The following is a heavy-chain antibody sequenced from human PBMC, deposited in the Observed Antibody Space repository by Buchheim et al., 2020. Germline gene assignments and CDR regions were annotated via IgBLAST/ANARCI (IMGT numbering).Heavy chain of an antibody. CDR2: INPSGGST. J-gene: IGHJ4*02. D-gene: IGHD3-22*01. V-gene: IGHV1-46*01. Sequence: QVQLVQSGAEVKKPGASVKVSCKASGYTFTSYYMHWVRQAPGQGLEWMGIINPSGGSTSYAQKFQGRVTMTRDTSTTTVYMELSSLRSENTAVYYCARAPTLYYYDTRGYFDYWGQGTL. CDR1: GYTFTSYY. CDR3: ARAPTLYYYDTRGYFDY.